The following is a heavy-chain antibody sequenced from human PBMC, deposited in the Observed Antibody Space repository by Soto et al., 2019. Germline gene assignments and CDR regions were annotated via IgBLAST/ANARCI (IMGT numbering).Heavy chain of an antibody. CDR3: AGGRDSSGYYDNWFDP. D-gene: IGHD3-22*01. Sequence: GGSLRLSCAASGFTFSSYSMNWVRQAPGKGLEWVSSISSSSSYIYYADSVKGRFTISRDNAKNSLYLQMNSLRAEDTAVYYCAGGRDSSGYYDNWFDPWGQGTLVTVSS. CDR2: ISSSSSYI. CDR1: GFTFSSYS. J-gene: IGHJ5*02. V-gene: IGHV3-21*01.